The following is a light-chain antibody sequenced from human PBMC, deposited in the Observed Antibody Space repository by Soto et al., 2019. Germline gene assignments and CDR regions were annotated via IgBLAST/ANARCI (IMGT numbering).Light chain of an antibody. CDR1: SSDVGGYNY. Sequence: QSVLTQPASVSGSPGQSITISCTGTSSDVGGYNYVSWYQHHPGKAPKLLIYEVSYRPSGVSDRFSGSKSANTASLTISGLQAEDEADYYCSSYTSGSLRVFXTGTNVTVL. CDR2: EVS. J-gene: IGLJ1*01. CDR3: SSYTSGSLRV. V-gene: IGLV2-14*01.